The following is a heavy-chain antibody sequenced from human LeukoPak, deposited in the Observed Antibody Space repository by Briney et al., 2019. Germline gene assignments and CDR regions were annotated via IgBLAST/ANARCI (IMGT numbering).Heavy chain of an antibody. D-gene: IGHD6-13*01. Sequence: SETLSLTCAVYGGSFSGYYWSWIRQPPGKGLEWIGEINHSGSTNYNPSLKSRVTISVDTSKNQFSLKLSSVTAADTAVYYCARGRLGQSSWSLYNWFDPWGQGTLVTVSS. CDR2: INHSGST. CDR1: GGSFSGYY. V-gene: IGHV4-34*01. J-gene: IGHJ5*02. CDR3: ARGRLGQSSWSLYNWFDP.